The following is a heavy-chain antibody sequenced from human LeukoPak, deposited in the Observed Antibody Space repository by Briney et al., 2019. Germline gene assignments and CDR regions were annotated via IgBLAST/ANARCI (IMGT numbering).Heavy chain of an antibody. CDR3: TLVYYGGNPG. J-gene: IGHJ4*02. D-gene: IGHD4-23*01. CDR1: GFTFCGSA. CDR2: NRSKANSYAT. V-gene: IGHV3-73*01. Sequence: QAGGSLRLSCAASGFTFCGSAMHWVRQASGKGLEWVGRNRSKANSYATAYAASVKGRFTISRDDSKNTAYLQMNSLKTEDTAVYYCTLVYYGGNPGWGQGTLVTVSS.